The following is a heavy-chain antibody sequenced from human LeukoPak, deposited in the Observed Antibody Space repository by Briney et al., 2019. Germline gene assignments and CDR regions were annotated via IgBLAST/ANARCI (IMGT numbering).Heavy chain of an antibody. Sequence: SQTLSLTCTVSGGSISSGGYYWSWIRQPPGKGLEWIGYIYYSGSTYYNPSLKSRVTISVDTSKNQFSLKLSSVTAADTAVYYCARSFTYYYDSSGYSQGGYFDYWGQGTLVTVSS. V-gene: IGHV4-30-4*08. CDR1: GGSISSGGYY. CDR3: ARSFTYYYDSSGYSQGGYFDY. J-gene: IGHJ4*02. CDR2: IYYSGST. D-gene: IGHD3-22*01.